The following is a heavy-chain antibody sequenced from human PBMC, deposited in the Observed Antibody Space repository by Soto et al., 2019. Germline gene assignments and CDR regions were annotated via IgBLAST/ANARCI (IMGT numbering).Heavy chain of an antibody. V-gene: IGHV4-31*03. CDR1: GGSVNSGGYH. J-gene: IGHJ6*02. CDR2: IYYSGST. CDR3: ARAPVPNWNYYGMDV. Sequence: SETLSLTCTVSGGSVNSGGYHWSWIRQHPGKGLEWIGDIYYSGSTYYNPSLKSRVTISIDTSTNHFSLHLSALTAADTAVYYCARAPVPNWNYYGMDVWGQGTTVTVSS. D-gene: IGHD1-1*01.